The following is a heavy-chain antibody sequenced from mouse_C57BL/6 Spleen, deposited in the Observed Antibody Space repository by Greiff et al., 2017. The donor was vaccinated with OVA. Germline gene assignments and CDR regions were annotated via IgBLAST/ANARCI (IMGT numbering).Heavy chain of an antibody. D-gene: IGHD1-1*01. J-gene: IGHJ2*01. CDR1: GFTFSSYA. CDR3: ARDPTTVVATNYFDY. CDR2: LSDGGSYT. Sequence: EVQLVESGGGLVKPGGSLKLSCAASGFTFSSYAMSWVRQTPEKRLEWVATLSDGGSYTYYPDNVKGRFTISRDNAKNNLYLQMSHLKSEDTAMYYCARDPTTVVATNYFDYWGQGTTLTVSS. V-gene: IGHV5-4*01.